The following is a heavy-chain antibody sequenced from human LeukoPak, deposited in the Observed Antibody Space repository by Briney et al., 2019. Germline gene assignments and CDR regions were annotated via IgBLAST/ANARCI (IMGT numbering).Heavy chain of an antibody. CDR1: GGSTSNSSYY. CDR2: IYYSGST. J-gene: IGHJ6*02. V-gene: IGHV4-39*07. Sequence: PSETLSLTCTVSGGSTSNSSYYWGWIRQPPGKGLEWIGSIYYSGSTNYNPSLKSRVTISVDTSKNQFSLKLSSVTAADTAVYYCARVKFRYYYYYGMDVWGQGTTVTVSS. CDR3: ARVKFRYYYYYGMDV.